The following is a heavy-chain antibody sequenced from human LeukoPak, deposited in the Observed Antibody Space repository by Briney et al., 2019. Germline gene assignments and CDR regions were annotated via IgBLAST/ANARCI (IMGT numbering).Heavy chain of an antibody. J-gene: IGHJ5*02. D-gene: IGHD3-10*01. CDR1: GFTFSSYA. CDR3: AKELMVRGVIISGWFDP. CDR2: ISGSGGST. Sequence: GGSLRLSCAASGFTFSSYAMSWVRQAPGKGLEWVSAISGSGGSTYYADSVKGRFTISRDNSKNTLYLQMNSLRAEDTAVYYCAKELMVRGVIISGWFDPWGQGTLVTVSS. V-gene: IGHV3-23*01.